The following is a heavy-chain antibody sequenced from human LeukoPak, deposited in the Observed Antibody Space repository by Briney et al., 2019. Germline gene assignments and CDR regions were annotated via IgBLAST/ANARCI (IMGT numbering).Heavy chain of an antibody. CDR1: GFTFSSYA. D-gene: IGHD3-10*01. CDR3: TRGGVLGTFPS. Sequence: GGSLRLSCAASGFTFSSYAMSWFRQAPGKGLEWVGFIRSKAYGGTTEYAASVKGRFTISRDDSKSIAYLQMNSLKTEDTAVYYCTRGGVLGTFPSWGQGTLVTVSS. CDR2: IRSKAYGGTT. J-gene: IGHJ4*02. V-gene: IGHV3-49*03.